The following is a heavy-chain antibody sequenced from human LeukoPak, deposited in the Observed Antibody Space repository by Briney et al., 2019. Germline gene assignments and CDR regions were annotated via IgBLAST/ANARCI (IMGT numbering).Heavy chain of an antibody. V-gene: IGHV4-61*02. Sequence: QPSETPSLTCTVSGGSISSGSYYWSWIRQPAGKGLEWIGRIYTSGSTNYNPSLKSRVTISVDTSKNQFSLKLSSVTAADTAVYYCARGVPAAILGYWFDPWGQGTLVTVSS. CDR1: GGSISSGSYY. CDR2: IYTSGST. CDR3: ARGVPAAILGYWFDP. D-gene: IGHD2-2*02. J-gene: IGHJ5*02.